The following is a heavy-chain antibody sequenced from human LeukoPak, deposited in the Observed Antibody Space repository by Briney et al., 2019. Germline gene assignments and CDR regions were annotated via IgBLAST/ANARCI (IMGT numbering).Heavy chain of an antibody. CDR2: ISAYNGNT. CDR3: ARNVFGDYVYLSVTMIVVVMKELDY. Sequence: ASVKVSCKASGYTFTSYGISWVRQAPGQGLEWMGWISAYNGNTNYAQKLQGRVTMTTDTSTSTAYMELRSLRSDDTAVYYCARNVFGDYVYLSVTMIVVVMKELDYWGQGTLVTVSS. J-gene: IGHJ4*02. D-gene: IGHD3-22*01. CDR1: GYTFTSYG. V-gene: IGHV1-18*01.